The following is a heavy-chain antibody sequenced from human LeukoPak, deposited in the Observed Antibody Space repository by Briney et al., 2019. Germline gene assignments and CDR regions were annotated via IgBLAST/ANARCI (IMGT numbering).Heavy chain of an antibody. CDR3: PTLAGRGKYYFDH. CDR2: IKSKTDGGTT. Sequence: GGSLRLAWAASGFTFSNAWMSWVRQAPGEGLEWVGRIKSKTDGGTTDYAAPVKGRFTISRDDSKNTLYLQMNSLKTDGTAVYYCPTLAGRGKYYFDHWGQGTRLTVSS. J-gene: IGHJ4*02. CDR1: GFTFSNAW. V-gene: IGHV3-15*01.